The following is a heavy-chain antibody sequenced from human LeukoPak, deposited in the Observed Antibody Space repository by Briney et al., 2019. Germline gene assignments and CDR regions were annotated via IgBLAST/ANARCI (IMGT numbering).Heavy chain of an antibody. Sequence: GGSLRLSCAASGFTFSSYSMNWVRQAPGKGPEWVSSISSRSSYIYYADSVKGRFTISRDNAQNSLYLQMNSLRAEDTAVYYCARVGTRMVTIVAPYYMDVWGKGTTVTVSS. D-gene: IGHD5-24*01. J-gene: IGHJ6*03. V-gene: IGHV3-21*01. CDR2: ISSRSSYI. CDR3: ARVGTRMVTIVAPYYMDV. CDR1: GFTFSSYS.